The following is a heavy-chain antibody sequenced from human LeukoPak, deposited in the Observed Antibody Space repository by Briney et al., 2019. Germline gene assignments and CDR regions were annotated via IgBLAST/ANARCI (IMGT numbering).Heavy chain of an antibody. J-gene: IGHJ4*02. CDR1: GGSFSGYY. CDR2: INHSGST. V-gene: IGHV4-34*01. Sequence: PSETLSLTCAVYGGSFSGYYWSWIRQPPGKGLEWIGEINHSGSTNYNPSLKSRVTISVDTSKNKFSLKLSSVTAADTAVYYCASRYYYDSSGYYTILFDYFDYWGQGTLVTVSS. D-gene: IGHD3-22*01. CDR3: ASRYYYDSSGYYTILFDYFDY.